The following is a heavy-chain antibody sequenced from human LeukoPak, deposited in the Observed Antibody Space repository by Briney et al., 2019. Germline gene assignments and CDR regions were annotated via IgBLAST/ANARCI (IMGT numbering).Heavy chain of an antibody. V-gene: IGHV1-69*02. CDR1: GGTFSNYT. CDR2: IIPILNIA. J-gene: IGHJ4*02. Sequence: ASVKVSCKASGGTFSNYTISWVRQAPGQGLEWMGRIIPILNIANYAQKFQGRVTITADKSTSTCYMEVSSLRSEDTAVYYCAKGTYDLGSPFDLWGQGTLVTVSS. CDR3: AKGTYDLGSPFDL. D-gene: IGHD3-3*01.